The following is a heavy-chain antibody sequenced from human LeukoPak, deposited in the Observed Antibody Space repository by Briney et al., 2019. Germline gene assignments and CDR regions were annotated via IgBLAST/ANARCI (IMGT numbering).Heavy chain of an antibody. CDR1: GFPFSSYW. CDR3: TRVGYIDEGIDY. Sequence: GSLRLSCVASGFPFSSYWMTWVRQAPGKGLEWVANIKQDGSKRSYVDSVKGRFTISRDNAKNSLYLQMNSLRAEDTAIYYCTRVGYIDEGIDYWGQGTLVTVSS. V-gene: IGHV3-7*04. CDR2: IKQDGSKR. D-gene: IGHD5-24*01. J-gene: IGHJ4*02.